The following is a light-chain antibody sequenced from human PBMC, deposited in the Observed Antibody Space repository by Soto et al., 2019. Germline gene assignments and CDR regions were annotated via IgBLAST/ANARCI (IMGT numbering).Light chain of an antibody. CDR3: QQRSNWPPRFT. V-gene: IGKV3-11*01. CDR2: DAS. J-gene: IGKJ3*01. Sequence: EIVLTQSPATLSLSPGERATLSCRASQSVSSYLAWYQQKPGQAPRLLIYDASNRATGIPARFSGSGSGTYFTLTISSLEPEDFALYYCQQRSNWPPRFTFGPGTKVDIK. CDR1: QSVSSY.